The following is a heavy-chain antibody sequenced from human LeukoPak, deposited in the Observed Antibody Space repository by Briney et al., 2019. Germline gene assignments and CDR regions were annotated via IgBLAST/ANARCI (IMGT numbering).Heavy chain of an antibody. V-gene: IGHV1-8*02. J-gene: IGHJ3*02. Sequence: GASVKVSCKASGGTFSSYAINWVRQATGQGLEWMGWMNPNSGNTGYAQKFQGRVTMARNTSISTAYMELSSLRSEDTAVYYCAFGGYSYGAFDIWGQGTMVTVSS. D-gene: IGHD5-18*01. CDR3: AFGGYSYGAFDI. CDR2: MNPNSGNT. CDR1: GGTFSSYA.